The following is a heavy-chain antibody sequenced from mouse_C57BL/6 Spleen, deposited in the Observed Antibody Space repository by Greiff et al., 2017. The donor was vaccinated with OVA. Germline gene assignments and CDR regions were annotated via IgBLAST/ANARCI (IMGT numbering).Heavy chain of an antibody. J-gene: IGHJ1*03. D-gene: IGHD1-1*02. CDR3: ARPGGGYFDV. CDR1: GYTFTSYW. V-gene: IGHV1-55*01. CDR2: IYPGSGST. Sequence: QVQLQQPGAELVKPGASVKMSCKASGYTFTSYWITWVKQRPGQGLEWIGDIYPGSGSTNYNEKFKSKATRTVDTASSTAYMQLSSLTSEDSAVYYCARPGGGYFDVWGTGTTVTVSS.